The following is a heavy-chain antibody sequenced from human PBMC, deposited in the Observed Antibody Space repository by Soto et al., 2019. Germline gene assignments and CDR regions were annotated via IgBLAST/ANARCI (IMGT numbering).Heavy chain of an antibody. CDR3: ARGLLWFGEPKSYFDY. CDR2: ISYDGSNK. J-gene: IGHJ4*02. CDR1: GFTFSSYG. V-gene: IGHV3-30*03. D-gene: IGHD3-10*01. Sequence: PGGSLRLSCAASGFTFSSYGMHWVRRAPGKGLEWVAVISYDGSNKYYADSVKGRFTISRDNSKNTLFLQMNSLRAEDTAVYYCARGLLWFGEPKSYFDYWGQGTLVTVSS.